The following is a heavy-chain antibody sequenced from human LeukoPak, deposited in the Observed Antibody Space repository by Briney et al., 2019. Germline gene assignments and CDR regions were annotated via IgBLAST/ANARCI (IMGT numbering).Heavy chain of an antibody. Sequence: SETLSLTCTVSGYSISSGYYWGWIRQPPGKGLEWIGSIYHSGSTYYNPSLKSRVTISVDTSKNQFSLKLSSVTAADTAVYYCARVVRGVIGFDYWGQGTLVTVSS. D-gene: IGHD3-10*01. J-gene: IGHJ4*02. CDR1: GYSISSGYY. CDR2: IYHSGST. V-gene: IGHV4-38-2*02. CDR3: ARVVRGVIGFDY.